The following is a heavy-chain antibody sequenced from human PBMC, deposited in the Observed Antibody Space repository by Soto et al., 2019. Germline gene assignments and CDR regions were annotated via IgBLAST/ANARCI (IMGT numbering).Heavy chain of an antibody. V-gene: IGHV4-30-2*01. CDR3: ASSYCVSSGCALRD. D-gene: IGHD3-22*01. CDR2: IYHSGGT. J-gene: IGHJ1*01. CDR1: GGSISSGGYS. Sequence: QLQLQESGSGLVKPSQTLSLTCAVSGGSISSGGYSWSWIRQPPGKGLEWIGYIYHSGGTYYNPSLESRVIISVDRSKNQFSLKLSSVTAADTAVYYCASSYCVSSGCALRDWGQGTLVTVSS.